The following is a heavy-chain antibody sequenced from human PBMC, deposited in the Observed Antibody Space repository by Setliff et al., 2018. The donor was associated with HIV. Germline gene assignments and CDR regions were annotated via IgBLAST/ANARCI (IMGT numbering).Heavy chain of an antibody. J-gene: IGHJ5*02. D-gene: IGHD3-10*01. CDR2: ILSTGERT. V-gene: IGHV3-23*01. Sequence: PGGSLRLSCAASGFTFDDYTMHWVRQAPGKGLEWVSAILSTGERTFYADSVKGRFTISRDNSKNTVYLQMNSLRAEDTAVYFCAKSGFGVVALGINNWFDPWGQGTLVTVSS. CDR3: AKSGFGVVALGINNWFDP. CDR1: GFTFDDYT.